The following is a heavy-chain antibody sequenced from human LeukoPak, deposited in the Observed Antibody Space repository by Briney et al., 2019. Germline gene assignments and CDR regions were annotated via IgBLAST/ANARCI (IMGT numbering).Heavy chain of an antibody. D-gene: IGHD3-10*01. V-gene: IGHV4-34*01. CDR3: ARGRSGNYYGLGSYYNC. CDR1: GGSLSGYY. Sequence: SETLSLTCAVYGGSLSGYYWSWIRQPPGKGLEWIGEINHSGSTNDNPSLKGRVTISVDTSKNQFSLKLSSVTAADTAVYYCARGRSGNYYGLGSYYNCWGQGTLVTVSS. CDR2: INHSGST. J-gene: IGHJ4*02.